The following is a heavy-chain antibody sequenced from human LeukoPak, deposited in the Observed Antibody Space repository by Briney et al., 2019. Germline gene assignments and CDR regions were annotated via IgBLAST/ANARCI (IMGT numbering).Heavy chain of an antibody. CDR3: ARDRSVRYFDL. V-gene: IGHV3-23*01. D-gene: IGHD3-16*02. CDR2: VGTGGVNT. CDR1: GFTFSNYG. J-gene: IGHJ2*01. Sequence: PGGSLRLSCAASGFTFSNYGMSWVRQAPGKGLEWVSGVGTGGVNTYHAESVKGRFTISRDNSKNTVSLQMNSLRAEDTAVYYCARDRSVRYFDLWGRGTLVTVSS.